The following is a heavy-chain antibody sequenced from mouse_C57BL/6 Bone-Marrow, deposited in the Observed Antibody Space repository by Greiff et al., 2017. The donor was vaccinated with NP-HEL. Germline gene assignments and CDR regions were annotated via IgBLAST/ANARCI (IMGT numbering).Heavy chain of an antibody. J-gene: IGHJ3*01. D-gene: IGHD1-1*01. Sequence: QVQLQQSGAELARPGASVKLSCKASGYTFTSYGISWVKQSTGQGLEWIGEIYPRSGNPYYNEKFKGKATLTADKSSSTAYMELRSLTSEDSAVYFCARFDYGNWFAYWGQGTLVTVSA. CDR3: ARFDYGNWFAY. V-gene: IGHV1-81*01. CDR2: IYPRSGNP. CDR1: GYTFTSYG.